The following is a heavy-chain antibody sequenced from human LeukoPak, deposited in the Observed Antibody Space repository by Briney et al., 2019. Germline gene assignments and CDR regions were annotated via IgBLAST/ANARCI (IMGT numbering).Heavy chain of an antibody. CDR3: ARDHSRWYPFVC. CDR1: GGSISSYY. Sequence: SETLSLTCTVSGGSISSYYWRWIRQPPGKGLEWIGYIYYSGSTNYNPSLKSRVTISVDTSKNQFSLKLSSVTAADTAVYYCARDHSRWYPFVCWGQGTLVTVSS. CDR2: IYYSGST. D-gene: IGHD6-19*01. J-gene: IGHJ4*02. V-gene: IGHV4-59*01.